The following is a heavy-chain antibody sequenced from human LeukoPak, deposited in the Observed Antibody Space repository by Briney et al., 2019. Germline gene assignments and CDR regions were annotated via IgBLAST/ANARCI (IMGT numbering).Heavy chain of an antibody. CDR3: ATYIPAAGTRWFDP. CDR2: FGPEDGET. Sequence: ASVKVSCKVSGYTLTELSMHWVRQAPGKGLEWMGGFGPEDGETIYAQKFQGRVTMTEDTSTDTAYMELSSLRSEDTAVYYCATYIPAAGTRWFDPWGQGTLVTVSS. V-gene: IGHV1-24*01. CDR1: GYTLTELS. J-gene: IGHJ5*02. D-gene: IGHD6-13*01.